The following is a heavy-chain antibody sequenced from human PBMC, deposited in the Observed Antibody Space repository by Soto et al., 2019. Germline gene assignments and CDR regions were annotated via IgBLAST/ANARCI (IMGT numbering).Heavy chain of an antibody. Sequence: GGSLRLSCAASGFTFSSYAMSWVRQAPGKGLEWVSAISGSGGSTYYADSVKGRFTISRDNSKNTLYLQMNSLRAEDTAVYYCAKGLEWFGELCRLDYWGQGTLVTVSS. V-gene: IGHV3-23*01. J-gene: IGHJ4*02. CDR3: AKGLEWFGELCRLDY. CDR2: ISGSGGST. D-gene: IGHD3-10*01. CDR1: GFTFSSYA.